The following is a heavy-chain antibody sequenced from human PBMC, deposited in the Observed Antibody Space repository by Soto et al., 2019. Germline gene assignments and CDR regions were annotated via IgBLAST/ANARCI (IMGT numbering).Heavy chain of an antibody. CDR3: ARDDILTGYTNPFDY. CDR2: INAGNGNT. J-gene: IGHJ4*02. D-gene: IGHD3-9*01. Sequence: ASVKVSCKASGYTFTSYAMHWVRQAPGQRLEWMGWINAGNGNTKYSRKFQGRVTITRDTSASTAYMELSSLRSEDTAVYYCARDDILTGYTNPFDYWGQGTLVTVSS. V-gene: IGHV1-3*01. CDR1: GYTFTSYA.